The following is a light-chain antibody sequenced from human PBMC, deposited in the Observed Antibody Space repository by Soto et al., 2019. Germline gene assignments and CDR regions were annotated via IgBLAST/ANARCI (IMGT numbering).Light chain of an antibody. Sequence: IVVTQSAVTLSLSPVESATLACRASQSVSSNLAWYQQKPGQPPRLLLYAASTRATGIPARISGSGSGTEFTLTISSLQSEDSAAYYCQQHNGTPRMFGQGTKVDIK. J-gene: IGKJ1*01. CDR2: AAS. V-gene: IGKV3-15*01. CDR3: QQHNGTPRM. CDR1: QSVSSN.